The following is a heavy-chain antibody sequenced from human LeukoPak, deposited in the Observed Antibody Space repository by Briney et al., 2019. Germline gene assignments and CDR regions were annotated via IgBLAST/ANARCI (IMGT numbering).Heavy chain of an antibody. CDR3: AKGMTTGPRSVYHYMDV. D-gene: IGHD4-17*01. CDR1: GFIFRSYG. V-gene: IGHV3-33*08. J-gene: IGHJ6*03. CDR2: LWYDGSNE. Sequence: PGGSLRLSCEASGFIFRSYGMRWVRQAPGKGLEWLSLLWYDGSNEYYADSVKGRFTISRDNSKNTLYLQMNSLRAEDTAVYYCAKGMTTGPRSVYHYMDVWGKGTTVTVSS.